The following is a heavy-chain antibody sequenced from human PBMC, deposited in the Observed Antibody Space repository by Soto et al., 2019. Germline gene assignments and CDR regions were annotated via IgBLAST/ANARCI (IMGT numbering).Heavy chain of an antibody. CDR3: ANIVGAYAWFDP. V-gene: IGHV4-39*01. Sequence: SETLSLTCPVSGGYISSSSYYWGWIRQPPGKGLEWIGNIYYSGSTYYNPSLKSRVTISVDTSKNQFSLKLSSVTAADTAVYYCANIVGAYAWFDPWGQGTLVTVSS. CDR1: GGYISSSSYY. D-gene: IGHD1-26*01. J-gene: IGHJ5*02. CDR2: IYYSGST.